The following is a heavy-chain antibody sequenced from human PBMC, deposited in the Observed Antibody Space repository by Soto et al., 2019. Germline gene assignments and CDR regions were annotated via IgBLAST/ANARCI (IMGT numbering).Heavy chain of an antibody. CDR1: GYTFTSYG. Sequence: ASVKVSCKASGYTFTSYGISWVRQAPGQGLEWMGWISAYNGTTNYAQKLQGRVTMTTDTSTSTAYMELRSLRSDDTAVYYCARDLWFGELLVFYYGMDVWGQGTTVTVSS. V-gene: IGHV1-18*01. D-gene: IGHD3-10*01. CDR2: ISAYNGTT. CDR3: ARDLWFGELLVFYYGMDV. J-gene: IGHJ6*02.